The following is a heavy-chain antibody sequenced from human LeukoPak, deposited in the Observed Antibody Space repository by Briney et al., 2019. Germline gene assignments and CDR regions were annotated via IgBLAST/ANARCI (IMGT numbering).Heavy chain of an antibody. CDR1: GGTFSSYA. Sequence: ASVKVSCKASGGTFSSYAISWVRQAPGQGLEWMGGIIPIFGIANYAQKFQGRVTITADKSTSTAYMELSSLRSEDTAVYYCARDRTVTRRGPHCGMDVWGQGTTVTVSS. J-gene: IGHJ6*02. CDR2: IIPIFGIA. V-gene: IGHV1-69*10. CDR3: ARDRTVTRRGPHCGMDV. D-gene: IGHD4-17*01.